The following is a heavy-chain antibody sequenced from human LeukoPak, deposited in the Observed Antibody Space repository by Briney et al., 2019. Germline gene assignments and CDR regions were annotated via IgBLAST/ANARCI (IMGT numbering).Heavy chain of an antibody. CDR3: ARVAWLDDAFDI. Sequence: SETLSLTCTVSGGSLSSSSYYWGWIRQPPGKGLEWIGSIYHSGSTYYNPSLKSRVTISVDTSKNQFSLKLSSVTAADTAVYYCARVAWLDDAFDIWGQGTMVTVSS. J-gene: IGHJ3*02. CDR1: GGSLSSSSYY. V-gene: IGHV4-39*01. D-gene: IGHD3-10*01. CDR2: IYHSGST.